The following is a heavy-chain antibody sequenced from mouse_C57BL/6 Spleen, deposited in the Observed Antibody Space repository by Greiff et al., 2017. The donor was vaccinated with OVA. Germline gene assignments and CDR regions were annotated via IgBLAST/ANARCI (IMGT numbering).Heavy chain of an antibody. Sequence: QVQLQQPGAELVMPGASVKLSCKASGYTFTSYWMHWVKQRPGQGLEWIGEIDPSDSYTNYNQKFKGKSTLTVDKSSSTAYMQLSSLTSEDSAVASGGRGYYGSTRDWDFDDWGKGTTVTVSS. CDR2: IDPSDSYT. D-gene: IGHD1-1*01. CDR1: GYTFTSYW. CDR3: GRGYYGSTRDWDFDD. J-gene: IGHJ1*03. V-gene: IGHV1-69*01.